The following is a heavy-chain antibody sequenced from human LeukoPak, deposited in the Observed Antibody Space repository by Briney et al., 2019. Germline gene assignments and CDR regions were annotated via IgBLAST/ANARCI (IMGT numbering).Heavy chain of an antibody. V-gene: IGHV3-7*01. CDR1: GYSFTNFW. J-gene: IGHJ4*02. CDR3: ARDGDYFDY. Sequence: GESLKISCKGFGYSFTNFWIGWVRQAPGKGLEWVANIKKDGSDKYYVDSVKGRFTISRDNAKNSLYLQINSLTVEDTAVYYCARDGDYFDYWGQGTPVTVSS. D-gene: IGHD4-17*01. CDR2: IKKDGSDK.